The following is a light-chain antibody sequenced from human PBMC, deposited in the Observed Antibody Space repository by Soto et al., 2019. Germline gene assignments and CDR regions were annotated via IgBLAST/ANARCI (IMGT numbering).Light chain of an antibody. Sequence: EIVMTQSPATLSMSPGERATLSCRASQSVRSSIAWYQHKPGQAPRLLIYGASTRATGIPARISGSGSGTEFTLTISSLQSEDFAVYYCQQYNNWPQTFGQGTKVEI. CDR3: QQYNNWPQT. V-gene: IGKV3-15*01. CDR2: GAS. CDR1: QSVRSS. J-gene: IGKJ1*01.